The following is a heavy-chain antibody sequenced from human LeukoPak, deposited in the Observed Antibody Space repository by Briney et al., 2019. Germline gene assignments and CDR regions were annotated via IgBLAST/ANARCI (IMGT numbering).Heavy chain of an antibody. CDR1: GFTFSSYS. CDR3: ARGPPDYYGSGSYHWDWLDP. V-gene: IGHV3-21*01. Sequence: GGSLRLSCAAPGFTFSSYSMNWVRQAPGKGLEWVSSISSSSSYIYYADSVKGRFTISRDNAKNSLYLQMNSLRAEDTAVYYCARGPPDYYGSGSYHWDWLDPWGQGTLVTVSS. D-gene: IGHD3-10*01. J-gene: IGHJ5*02. CDR2: ISSSSSYI.